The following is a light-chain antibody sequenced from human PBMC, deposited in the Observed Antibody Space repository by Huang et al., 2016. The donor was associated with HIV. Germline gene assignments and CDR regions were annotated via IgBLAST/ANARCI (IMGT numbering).Light chain of an antibody. CDR3: QQYNSYSVT. CDR1: QSISAS. CDR2: KAT. V-gene: IGKV1-5*03. J-gene: IGKJ2*01. Sequence: DIQMTQFPSTLTASIGDRVTITCRASQSISASLAWYQQKPGKAPKLLVYKATSLESGVPPRFSGSRSATDFTLTISSLQPDDLATYYCQQYNSYSVTFGQGTKLEIK.